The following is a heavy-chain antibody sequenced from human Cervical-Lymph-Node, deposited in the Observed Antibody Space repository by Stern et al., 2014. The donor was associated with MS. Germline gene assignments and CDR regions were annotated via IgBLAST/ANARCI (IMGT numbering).Heavy chain of an antibody. Sequence: EVQLVESGGGLVQPGGSLRLSCAASGFSFSSYWLSWVRQAPGQGLEWRDDKKQEGREKYPVDSGKGRFTISRDNTKNSLFLQLDSLRDDDTAVYYCAREYGGDHFDYWGQGTLVTVSS. J-gene: IGHJ4*02. D-gene: IGHD2-21*02. V-gene: IGHV3-7*03. CDR1: GFSFSSYW. CDR2: KKQEGREK. CDR3: AREYGGDHFDY.